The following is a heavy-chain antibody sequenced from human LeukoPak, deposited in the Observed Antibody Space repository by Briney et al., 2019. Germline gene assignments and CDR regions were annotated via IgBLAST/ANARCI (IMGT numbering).Heavy chain of an antibody. D-gene: IGHD1-26*01. CDR1: GFTFDDYG. J-gene: IGHJ6*03. CDR3: AKSGASPLYHMDV. CDR2: LTGSSGTA. V-gene: IGHV3-23*01. Sequence: GGSLRLSCAASGFTFDDYGVNWVRQAPGKGLEWVSGLTGSSGTAYYVGSVKGRFTVSRDDSKNTVYLQMSSLRVDDTAIYYCAKSGASPLYHMDVWGKGATVTVSS.